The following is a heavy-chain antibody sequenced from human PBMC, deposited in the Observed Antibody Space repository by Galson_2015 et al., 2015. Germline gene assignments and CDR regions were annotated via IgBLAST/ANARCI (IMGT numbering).Heavy chain of an antibody. CDR2: ISYDGSNK. CDR1: GFTFSSYA. D-gene: IGHD1-20*01. CDR3: ARDAARVITGNLDY. J-gene: IGHJ4*02. V-gene: IGHV3-30-3*01. Sequence: SLRLSCAASGFTFSSYAMHWVRQAPGKGLEWVAVISYDGSNKYYADSVKGRFTISRDNSKNTLYLQMNSLRAEDTAVYYCARDAARVITGNLDYWGQGTLVTVSS.